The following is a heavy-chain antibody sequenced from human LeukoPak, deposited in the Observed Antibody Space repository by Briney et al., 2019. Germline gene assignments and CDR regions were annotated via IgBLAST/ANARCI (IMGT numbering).Heavy chain of an antibody. CDR1: GCTFSNYG. CDR3: AIRLVYNYYAMDV. CDR2: INTNTGNP. J-gene: IGHJ6*02. D-gene: IGHD1-1*01. Sequence: GASVKVSCKASGCTFSNYGVNWVRQAPGQGPEWMGWINTNTGNPTYAQGFTGRFVFSLDTSVSTAFLQISSLKAEDTAVYYCAIRLVYNYYAMDVWGQGTTVTVSS. V-gene: IGHV7-4-1*02.